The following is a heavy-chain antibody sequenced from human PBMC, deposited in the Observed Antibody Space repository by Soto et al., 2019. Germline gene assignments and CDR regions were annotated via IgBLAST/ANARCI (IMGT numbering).Heavy chain of an antibody. Sequence: QVQLVQSGAEVKKPGSSVEVSCKASGGTFSSYAISWVRQSPGQGLEWMGGIIPIFGTANYAQKCQGRVTITANESTSTAVMELSSLRSEDTAVYYCARASPIYCSSTSCYRHYYYGRDVWAQGTTVTVSS. CDR2: IIPIFGTA. D-gene: IGHD2-2*01. CDR1: GGTFSSYA. CDR3: ARASPIYCSSTSCYRHYYYGRDV. V-gene: IGHV1-69*01. J-gene: IGHJ6*02.